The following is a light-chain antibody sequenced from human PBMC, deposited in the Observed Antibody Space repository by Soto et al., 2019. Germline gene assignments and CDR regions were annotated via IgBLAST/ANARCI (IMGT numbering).Light chain of an antibody. CDR1: HDIDTY. J-gene: IGKJ4*01. CDR2: DAS. V-gene: IGKV1-33*01. CDR3: QQYINLPLT. Sequence: DIQMSQSPSSLSASVGDRITITCLASHDIDTYLNWYQQKPGKAPTLLIYDASNLETGVPSRFTGSGSGTDFSFTISSLQPEDIATYYCQQYINLPLTFGGGTTVEIK.